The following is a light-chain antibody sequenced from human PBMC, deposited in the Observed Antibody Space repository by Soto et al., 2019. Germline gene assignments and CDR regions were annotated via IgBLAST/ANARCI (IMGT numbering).Light chain of an antibody. V-gene: IGKV1-9*01. CDR3: QQLISYPLT. CDR2: DAS. Sequence: IHLTHAPSSLSASVVYRVSITFLASQGISNYLAWYQQKPGKAPKLLIYDASTLQSGVPSRFSGSGSGTDFTLTISSLQPEDFATYHCQQLISYPLTFGGGTKVDIK. CDR1: QGISNY. J-gene: IGKJ4*01.